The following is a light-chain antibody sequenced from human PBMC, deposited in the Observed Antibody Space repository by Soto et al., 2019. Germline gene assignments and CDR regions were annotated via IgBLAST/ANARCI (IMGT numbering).Light chain of an antibody. CDR2: AAS. CDR1: QSISSY. Sequence: DIQMTQSPSSLSASVGDRVTITCRASQSISSYLNWYQQKPGKAPKLLIYAASSLQSVVPSRFSGSGSGTEFTLTISSLQPEDFATYYCQQSYSTPPWTFGQGTKVEIK. CDR3: QQSYSTPPWT. V-gene: IGKV1-39*01. J-gene: IGKJ1*01.